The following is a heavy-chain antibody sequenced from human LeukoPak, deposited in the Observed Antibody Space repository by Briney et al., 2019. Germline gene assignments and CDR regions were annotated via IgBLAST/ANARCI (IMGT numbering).Heavy chain of an antibody. CDR1: GFTFSSYA. V-gene: IGHV3-66*01. CDR2: IYSGGST. J-gene: IGHJ1*01. CDR3: ARKTVTAEH. Sequence: GGSLRLSCAASGFTFSSYAMSWVRQAPGKGLEWVSVIYSGGSTYYADSVKGRFTISRDNSKNTLYLQMNSLRAEDTAVYYCARKTVTAEHWGQGTLVTVSS. D-gene: IGHD2-21*02.